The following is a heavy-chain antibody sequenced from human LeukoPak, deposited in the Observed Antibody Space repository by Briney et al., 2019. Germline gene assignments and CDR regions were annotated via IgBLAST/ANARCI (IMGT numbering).Heavy chain of an antibody. V-gene: IGHV3-23*01. J-gene: IGHJ4*02. D-gene: IGHD6-19*01. CDR1: GFTFSTYS. CDR2: IYPNGGST. Sequence: GESLRLSCAASGFTFSTYSMTWVRQGPGKGLEWVSSIYPNGGSTFYADSVKGRFTISRDNSKNTLYPQMSSLRTEDTAIYYCTKDVVPDSGWDLDYWGQGTLVTVSS. CDR3: TKDVVPDSGWDLDY.